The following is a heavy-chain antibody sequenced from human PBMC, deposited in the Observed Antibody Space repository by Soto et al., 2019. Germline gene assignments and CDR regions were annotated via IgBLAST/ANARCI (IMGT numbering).Heavy chain of an antibody. V-gene: IGHV3-74*01. CDR1: GFTFSSYW. Sequence: EVQLVESGGGLVQPGGSLRLSCAASGFTFSSYWMHWVRQAPGKGLVWVSRINSDGSSTSYADSVKGRFTISRDNATNTRNMQMNTLSVQDTSVYYCATPRHYCGRECPDSWGQGTLVTVSS. CDR2: INSDGSST. CDR3: ATPRHYCGRECPDS. D-gene: IGHD2-21*01. J-gene: IGHJ4*02.